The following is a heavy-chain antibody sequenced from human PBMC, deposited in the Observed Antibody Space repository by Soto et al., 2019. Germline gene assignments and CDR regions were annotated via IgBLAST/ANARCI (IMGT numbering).Heavy chain of an antibody. V-gene: IGHV3-66*01. CDR3: ARNGYMDV. CDR2: LYPGGST. Sequence: EEQLVESGGGLVQPGWSLRLSCEVSGFTVSSNYMSWVRQAPGKGLEWVSVLYPGGSTYYADSVRGRFSISRDNSKNTLCLQMISLRDEDTAVYYCARNGYMDVWGKGTTVTVFS. CDR1: GFTVSSNY. J-gene: IGHJ6*03.